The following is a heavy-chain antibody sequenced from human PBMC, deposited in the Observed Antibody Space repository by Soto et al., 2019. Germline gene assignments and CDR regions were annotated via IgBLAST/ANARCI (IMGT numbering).Heavy chain of an antibody. D-gene: IGHD6-25*01. J-gene: IGHJ4*02. Sequence: GGSLRLACAASGFTFSSYGMHWVRQAPGKGLEWVAVISYDGSNKYYADSVKGRFTISRDNSKNTLYLQMNSLRAEDTAVYYCAKDRIGSVIVDYRGQGTLVTVSS. CDR2: ISYDGSNK. CDR3: AKDRIGSVIVDY. V-gene: IGHV3-30*18. CDR1: GFTFSSYG.